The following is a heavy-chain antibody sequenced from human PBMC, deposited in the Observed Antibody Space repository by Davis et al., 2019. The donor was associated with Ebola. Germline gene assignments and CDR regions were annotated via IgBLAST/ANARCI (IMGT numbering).Heavy chain of an antibody. V-gene: IGHV1-8*02. D-gene: IGHD2-15*01. CDR2: MNPNSGNT. CDR1: GYTFTSYG. J-gene: IGHJ4*02. CDR3: AARLGYCSGGSCYGE. Sequence: ASVKVSCKASGYTFTSYGINWVRQATGQGLEWMGWMNPNSGNTGYAQKFQGRVTMTRNTSISTAYMELSSLRSEDTAVYYCAARLGYCSGGSCYGEWGQGTLVTVSS.